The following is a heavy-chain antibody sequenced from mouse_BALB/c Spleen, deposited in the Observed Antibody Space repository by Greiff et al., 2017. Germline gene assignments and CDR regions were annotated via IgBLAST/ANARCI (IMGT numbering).Heavy chain of an antibody. J-gene: IGHJ1*01. D-gene: IGHD1-1*01. CDR3: NAYYGSSYGYFDV. V-gene: IGHV14-4*02. Sequence: EVQLQQSGAELVRSGASVKLSCTASGFNIKDYYMHWVKQRPEQGLEWIGWIDPENGDTEYAPKFQGKATMTADTSSNTAYLQLSSLTSEDTAVYYCNAYYGSSYGYFDVWGAGTTVTVSS. CDR1: GFNIKDYY. CDR2: IDPENGDT.